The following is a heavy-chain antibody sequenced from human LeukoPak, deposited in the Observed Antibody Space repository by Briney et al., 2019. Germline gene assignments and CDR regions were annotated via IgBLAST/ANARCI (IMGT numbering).Heavy chain of an antibody. D-gene: IGHD3-22*01. CDR2: INWNGGST. CDR1: GFTFDDYG. CDR3: ARAYYYDSSGYPPYY. J-gene: IGHJ4*02. Sequence: GGSLRLSRAASGFTFDDYGMSWVRQAPGKGLEWVSGINWNGGSTGYADSVKGRFTISRDNAKNSLYLQMNSLRAEDTALYYCARAYYYDSSGYPPYYWGQGTLVTVSS. V-gene: IGHV3-20*04.